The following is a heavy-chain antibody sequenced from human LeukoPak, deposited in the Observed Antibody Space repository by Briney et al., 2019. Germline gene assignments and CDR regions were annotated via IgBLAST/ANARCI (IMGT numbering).Heavy chain of an antibody. J-gene: IGHJ2*01. Sequence: SETLSLTCAVYGGSYSGYYWGWIRQPPGKGLEWIGSIYYSGSTYYNPSLKSRVTISVDTSKNQFSLKLSSVTAADTAVYYCAASLAAAGTFSNGPNWYFDLWGRGTLVTVSS. D-gene: IGHD6-13*01. CDR2: IYYSGST. CDR1: GGSYSGYY. V-gene: IGHV4-39*01. CDR3: AASLAAAGTFSNGPNWYFDL.